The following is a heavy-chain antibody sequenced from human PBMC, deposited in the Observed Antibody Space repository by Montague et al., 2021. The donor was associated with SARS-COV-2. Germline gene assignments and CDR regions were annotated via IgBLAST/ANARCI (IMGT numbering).Heavy chain of an antibody. CDR3: ASSYDSTGHVGY. J-gene: IGHJ4*02. V-gene: IGHV4-39*01. CDR1: GGSISSSSYY. CDR2: IYYSGXT. Sequence: SETLSLTCTVSGGSISSSSYYWGWIRQPPGKGLEWIGSIYYSGXTXYXXXXKSRVTISVDTSKNQFSLKLSSVTAADTAVYYCASSYDSTGHVGYWGQGTLVTVSS. D-gene: IGHD3-22*01.